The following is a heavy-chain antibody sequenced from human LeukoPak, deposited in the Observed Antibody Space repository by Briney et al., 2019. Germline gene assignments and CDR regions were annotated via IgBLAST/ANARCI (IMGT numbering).Heavy chain of an antibody. V-gene: IGHV4-34*01. CDR1: GGSFSGYY. CDR3: ARGGVVPAAIRGRYYYYGMDV. CDR2: INHSGST. Sequence: SETLSLTCAVYGGSFSGYYWSWLRQPPGKGLEWIGEINHSGSTNYNPSLKSRVTISVDTSKNQFSLKLSSVTAADTAVYYCARGGVVPAAIRGRYYYYGMDVWGQGTTVTVSS. D-gene: IGHD2-2*01. J-gene: IGHJ6*02.